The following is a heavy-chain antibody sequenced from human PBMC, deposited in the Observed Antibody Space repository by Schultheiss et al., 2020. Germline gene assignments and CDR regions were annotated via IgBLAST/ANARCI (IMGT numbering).Heavy chain of an antibody. D-gene: IGHD5-24*01. CDR2: IYYSGST. Sequence: SETLSLTCTVSGGSISSSGYYWSWIRQHPGKGLEWIGYIYYSGSTNYNPSLKSRVTISVDTSKNQFSLKLSSVTAADTAVYYCARNPGDDRDGYNYDAFDIWGQGTMVTVSS. V-gene: IGHV4-61*05. CDR1: GGSISSSGYY. J-gene: IGHJ3*02. CDR3: ARNPGDDRDGYNYDAFDI.